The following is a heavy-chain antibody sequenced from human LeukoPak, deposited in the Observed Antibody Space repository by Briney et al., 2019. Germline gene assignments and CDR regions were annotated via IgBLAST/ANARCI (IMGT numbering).Heavy chain of an antibody. CDR1: GFTFSSYW. CDR3: ARGGIIAAAGTGDY. CDR2: INSDGSSI. J-gene: IGHJ4*02. Sequence: GGSLRLSCAASGFTFSSYWMHWVRQAPGKGLVWVSRINSDGSSIRYADYVKGRFTISRDNAKNTLYLQMNSLRAEDTAVYYCARGGIIAAAGTGDYWGQGTLVTVSS. V-gene: IGHV3-74*01. D-gene: IGHD6-13*01.